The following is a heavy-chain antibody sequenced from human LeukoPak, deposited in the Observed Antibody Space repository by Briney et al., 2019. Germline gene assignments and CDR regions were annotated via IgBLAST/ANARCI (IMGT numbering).Heavy chain of an antibody. J-gene: IGHJ4*02. CDR2: IDPNSGDT. CDR3: ARGDIGSVDY. D-gene: IGHD3-16*01. CDR1: GYTFTGYY. V-gene: IGHV1-2*02. Sequence: ASVKVSCKASGYTFTGYYMHWVRQAPGQGLEWMGWIDPNSGDTNHAQKFQGRVTMTRDTSISTAYMELSRLRSDDTAVYYCARGDIGSVDYWGQGTLVTVSS.